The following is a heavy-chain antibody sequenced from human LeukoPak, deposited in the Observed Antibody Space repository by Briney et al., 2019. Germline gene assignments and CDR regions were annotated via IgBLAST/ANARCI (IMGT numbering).Heavy chain of an antibody. Sequence: ASVKVSCKASGYIFTSYGFAWVRQAPGQELEWMGWISALNGNTNYAQKFQGRVTMTTDTSTSTAYMELRSLTSDDTAMYYCARLLDSNHFGNWFDPWGQGTLVTVSS. CDR1: GYIFTSYG. V-gene: IGHV1-18*01. D-gene: IGHD3/OR15-3a*01. CDR3: ARLLDSNHFGNWFDP. J-gene: IGHJ5*02. CDR2: ISALNGNT.